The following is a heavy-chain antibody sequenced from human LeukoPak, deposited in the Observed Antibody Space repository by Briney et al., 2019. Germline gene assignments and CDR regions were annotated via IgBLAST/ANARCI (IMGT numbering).Heavy chain of an antibody. V-gene: IGHV3-48*04. CDR1: GFTFSSYS. Sequence: GGSLRLSCAASGFTFSSYSMNWVRQAPGKGLEWVSYISGSSSTLYYADPVKGRFTISRDNAKNSLYLLMNSLRAEDTAVYYCARAEGIVGAYSSVEYWGQGTLVTVSS. D-gene: IGHD1-26*01. CDR3: ARAEGIVGAYSSVEY. J-gene: IGHJ4*02. CDR2: ISGSSSTL.